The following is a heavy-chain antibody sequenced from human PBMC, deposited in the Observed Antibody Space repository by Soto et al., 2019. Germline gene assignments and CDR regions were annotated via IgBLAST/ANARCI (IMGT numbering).Heavy chain of an antibody. D-gene: IGHD3-22*01. CDR1: GGSFSGYY. Sequence: SETLSLTCAVYGGSFSGYYWSWIRQPPGKGMEWIGEINHSGSTNYNPPLKSRVTISVDTSKNQFSLSLSSLTAADTAVYYCASGAYYYDSSGYYYYYYGMDVWGQGTTVTVSS. V-gene: IGHV4-34*01. J-gene: IGHJ6*02. CDR3: ASGAYYYDSSGYYYYYYGMDV. CDR2: INHSGST.